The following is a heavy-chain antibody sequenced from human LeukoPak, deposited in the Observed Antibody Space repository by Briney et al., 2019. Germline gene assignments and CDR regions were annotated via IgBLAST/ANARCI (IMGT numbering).Heavy chain of an antibody. V-gene: IGHV3-23*01. CDR1: GFTFSSYA. Sequence: GGSLRLSCAASGFTFSSYAMSWVRQAPGKGLEWVSAISGSGGSTYYADSVKGRFTISRDNSKNTLYLQMNSLRAEDTAVYYCAKGVPAYCSSTSCYVTAPIFDYWGQGTLVTVSS. J-gene: IGHJ4*02. D-gene: IGHD2-2*01. CDR2: ISGSGGST. CDR3: AKGVPAYCSSTSCYVTAPIFDY.